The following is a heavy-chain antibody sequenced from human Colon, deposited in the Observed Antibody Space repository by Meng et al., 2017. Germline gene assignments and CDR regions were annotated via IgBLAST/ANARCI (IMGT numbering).Heavy chain of an antibody. Sequence: VWGPDLVSRCETLSLMCTVSVGSVSSAASQWDWNRQPPGKGLEWIGYAANSCAPSPNYNPSLKSRVTISLDTPKNQFSLKLTSVTAADTAVYYCARDYWGSLDYWGQGILVTVSS. CDR1: VGSVSSAASQ. J-gene: IGHJ4*02. CDR2: AANSCAPSP. D-gene: IGHD7-27*01. CDR3: ARDYWGSLDY. V-gene: IGHV4-61*08.